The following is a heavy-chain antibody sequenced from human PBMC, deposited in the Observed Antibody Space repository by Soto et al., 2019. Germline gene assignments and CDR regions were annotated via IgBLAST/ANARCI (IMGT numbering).Heavy chain of an antibody. Sequence: GSLRLSCAASGFTFSSYAMSWVRQAPGKGLEWVSAISGSGGSTYYADSVKGRFTISRDNSKNTLYLQMNSLRAEDTAVYYCAKAASTYNWNYEGFDYWGQGTLVTVSS. CDR1: GFTFSSYA. J-gene: IGHJ4*02. D-gene: IGHD1-7*01. CDR3: AKAASTYNWNYEGFDY. V-gene: IGHV3-23*01. CDR2: ISGSGGST.